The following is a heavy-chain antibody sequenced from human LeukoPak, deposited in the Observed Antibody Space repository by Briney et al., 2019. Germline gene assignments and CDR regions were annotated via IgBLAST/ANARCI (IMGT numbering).Heavy chain of an antibody. D-gene: IGHD3-10*01. Sequence: PGGSLRLPCAASGFTFSNYAMHWVRQAPGKGLEWVAFISYEGTNKHYADSVKGRFTISRDSSKNTLYLQMYSLRAEDTALYHCSYGSGSYLAGEKIGVDFGYWGQGTLVTVSA. CDR1: GFTFSNYA. V-gene: IGHV3-30*04. CDR2: ISYEGTNK. CDR3: SYGSGSYLAGEKIGVDFGY. J-gene: IGHJ4*02.